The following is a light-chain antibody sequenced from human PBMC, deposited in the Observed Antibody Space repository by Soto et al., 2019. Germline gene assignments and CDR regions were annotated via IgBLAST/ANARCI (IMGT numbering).Light chain of an antibody. J-gene: IGKJ3*01. CDR3: QQYHTLPIT. CDR2: GAS. Sequence: IVMTNSPSTLSVSPGERATLSCRASQSVSSNLAWYQQKPGQAPRLLIYGASTRATGIPARFSGSGSGTEFTLTISSLQSEDCAIYYCQQYHTLPITFGGGTNVDIK. V-gene: IGKV3-15*01. CDR1: QSVSSN.